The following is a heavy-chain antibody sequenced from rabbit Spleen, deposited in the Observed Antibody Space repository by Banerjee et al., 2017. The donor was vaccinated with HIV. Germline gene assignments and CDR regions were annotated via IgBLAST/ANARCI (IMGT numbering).Heavy chain of an antibody. D-gene: IGHD8-1*01. CDR2: VGVGSSGFT. V-gene: IGHV1S45*01. CDR1: GFSFSSGYY. CDR3: ARDTASSFSSYGMDL. J-gene: IGHJ6*01. Sequence: QEQLEESGGGLVQPEGFLTLTCTASGFSFSSGYYMCWVRQAPGKGLEWIGCVGVGSSGFTYFATWAIGRFTISKTSSTTVTLQMTSLTAADTATYFCARDTASSFSSYGMDLWGPCTLVTVS.